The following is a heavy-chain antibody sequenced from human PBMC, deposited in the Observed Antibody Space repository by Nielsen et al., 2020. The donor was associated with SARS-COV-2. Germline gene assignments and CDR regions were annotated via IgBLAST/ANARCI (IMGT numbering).Heavy chain of an antibody. J-gene: IGHJ4*02. CDR3: ARETGDSSSSWFDY. D-gene: IGHD6-13*01. Sequence: GESLKISCAASGFTFDDYGMSWVRQAPGKGLEWVSGINWNGGSTGYADSVKGRFTISRDNSKNTLYLQMNSLRPEDTAVYYCARETGDSSSSWFDYWGQGTLVTVSS. CDR1: GFTFDDYG. CDR2: INWNGGST. V-gene: IGHV3-20*04.